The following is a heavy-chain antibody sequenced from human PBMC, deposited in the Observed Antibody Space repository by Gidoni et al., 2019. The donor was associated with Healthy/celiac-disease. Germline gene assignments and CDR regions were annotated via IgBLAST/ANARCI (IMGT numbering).Heavy chain of an antibody. V-gene: IGHV3-7*03. J-gene: IGHJ4*02. D-gene: IGHD6-19*01. Sequence: CPASGFTFSSYWLSWVRQAPGKGLEWMANIKQDGSEKYYVDSVKGRFTISRENAKNSLYLQMNSLRAEDTAVYYCARPPDGSLGWYGYDYWGQGTLVTVSS. CDR3: ARPPDGSLGWYGYDY. CDR2: IKQDGSEK. CDR1: GFTFSSYW.